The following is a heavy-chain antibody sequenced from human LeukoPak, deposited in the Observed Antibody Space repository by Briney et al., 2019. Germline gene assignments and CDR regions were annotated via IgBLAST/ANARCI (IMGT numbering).Heavy chain of an antibody. V-gene: IGHV4-4*07. CDR1: GFTFSSYA. Sequence: GSLRLSCAASGFTFSSYAMSWIRQPAGKGLEWIGRIYTSGSTNYNPSLKSRVTMSVDTSKNQFSLKLSSVTAADTAVYYCARASYCSGGSCYSYYFDYWGQGTLVTVSS. CDR2: IYTSGST. J-gene: IGHJ4*02. D-gene: IGHD2-15*01. CDR3: ARASYCSGGSCYSYYFDY.